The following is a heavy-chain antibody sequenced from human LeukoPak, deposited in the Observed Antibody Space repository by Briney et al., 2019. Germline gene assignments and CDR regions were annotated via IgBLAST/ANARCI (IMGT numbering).Heavy chain of an antibody. V-gene: IGHV3-13*01. Sequence: GGSLRLSCEVSGFTFDNNDMHWVRHTTGKGLEWVSAIGSAGYTYYADSVRGRFTITRDNAKQSLYLQMNSLRVEDTAVYHCVRQPDSARYGFDYWGRGTQVTVSS. CDR2: IGSAGYT. J-gene: IGHJ4*02. CDR1: GFTFDNND. CDR3: VRQPDSARYGFDY. D-gene: IGHD1-14*01.